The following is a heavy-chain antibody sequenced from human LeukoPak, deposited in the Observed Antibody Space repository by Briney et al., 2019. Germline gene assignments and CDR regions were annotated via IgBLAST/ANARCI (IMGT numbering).Heavy chain of an antibody. V-gene: IGHV4-30-4*07. J-gene: IGHJ4*02. Sequence: PSETLSLTCAVSGGSISSGGYSWSWIRQPPGKGLEWIGYIYYSGSTYYNPSLKSRVTISVDTSKNQFSLKLSSVTAADTAVYYCARGYQPYYDILTGYRPALSFDYWGQGTLVTVSS. D-gene: IGHD3-9*01. CDR1: GGSISSGGYS. CDR2: IYYSGST. CDR3: ARGYQPYYDILTGYRPALSFDY.